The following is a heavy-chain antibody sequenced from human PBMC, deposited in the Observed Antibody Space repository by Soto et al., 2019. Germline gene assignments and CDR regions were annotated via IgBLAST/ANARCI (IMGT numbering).Heavy chain of an antibody. CDR3: AKEGDNYYDSSGYYHFDY. Sequence: PGGSLRLSCAASGFTFSSYGMHWVRQAPGKGLEWVAVISYDGSNKYYADSVKGRFTISRDNSKNTLYLQMNSLRAEDTAVYYCAKEGDNYYDSSGYYHFDYWGQGTLVTVSS. V-gene: IGHV3-30*18. D-gene: IGHD3-22*01. CDR1: GFTFSSYG. CDR2: ISYDGSNK. J-gene: IGHJ4*02.